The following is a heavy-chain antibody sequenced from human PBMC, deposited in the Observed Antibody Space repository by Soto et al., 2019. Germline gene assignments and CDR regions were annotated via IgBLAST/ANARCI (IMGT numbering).Heavy chain of an antibody. J-gene: IGHJ4*02. CDR3: AHRWGGSGSYFDH. CDR1: GFSVSSKGVG. CDR2: IYWDDDQ. Sequence: QITLKESGPTLVKPTQTLTLTCNISGFSVSSKGVGVGWLRQPQEKPPEFLTLIYWDDDQRFNPSLTHRLHIERDASRNQVVLRMDDMDPADTGTYYGAHRWGGSGSYFDHWGQGILVIVSP. V-gene: IGHV2-5*02. D-gene: IGHD3-10*01.